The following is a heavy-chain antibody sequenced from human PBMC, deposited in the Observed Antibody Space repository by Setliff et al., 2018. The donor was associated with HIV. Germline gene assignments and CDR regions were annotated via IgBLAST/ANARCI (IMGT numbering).Heavy chain of an antibody. CDR1: GGTFSSYA. D-gene: IGHD6-25*01. V-gene: IGHV1-69*13. J-gene: IGHJ4*02. CDR2: IIPIFGTA. Sequence: SVKVSCKASGGTFSSYAISWVRQAPGQGLEWMGGIIPIFGTANYARKFRGRVSMTADASTTTAYMELSSLNPNDTAVYYCARGGRPLPLDSWGQGTLVTVSS. CDR3: ARGGRPLPLDS.